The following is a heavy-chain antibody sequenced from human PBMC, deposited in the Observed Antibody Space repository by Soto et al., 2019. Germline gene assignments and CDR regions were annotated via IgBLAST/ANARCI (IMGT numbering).Heavy chain of an antibody. J-gene: IGHJ5*02. CDR1: GFTFSSYS. D-gene: IGHD6-13*01. CDR2: ISSSSSTI. V-gene: IGHV3-48*02. Sequence: EVQLVESGGGLVQPGGSLRLSCAASGFTFSSYSMNWVRQAPGKGLEWVSYISSSSSTIYYADSVKGRFTISRDNAKNSLYLQMNSLRDEDTAVYYCARDLGYSSSWYWFDPWGQGTLVTVSS. CDR3: ARDLGYSSSWYWFDP.